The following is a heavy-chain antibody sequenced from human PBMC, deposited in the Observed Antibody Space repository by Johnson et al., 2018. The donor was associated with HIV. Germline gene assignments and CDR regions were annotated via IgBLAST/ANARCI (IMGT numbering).Heavy chain of an antibody. CDR3: ASDTYCSSTSCSDGYAAFDI. CDR2: ISYDGSNK. V-gene: IGHV3-30*04. D-gene: IGHD2-2*01. J-gene: IGHJ3*02. Sequence: QVQLVESGGGLVQPGRSLRLSCAASGFTFSSYAMHWVRQAPGKGLEWVAVISYDGSNKYYADSVKGRFTISRDNAKNSLYLQMNSLRAEDTALYYCASDTYCSSTSCSDGYAAFDIWGQGTMVTVSS. CDR1: GFTFSSYA.